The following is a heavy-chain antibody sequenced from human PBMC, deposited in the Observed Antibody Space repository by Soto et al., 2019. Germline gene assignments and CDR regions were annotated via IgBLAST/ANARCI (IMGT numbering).Heavy chain of an antibody. CDR3: ARIYSSGWYADY. D-gene: IGHD6-19*01. CDR2: IKHDGSEK. J-gene: IGHJ4*02. CDR1: GFIFSTYT. Sequence: PGGSLRLSCAASGFIFSTYTMSWVRQAPGKGLEWVANIKHDGSEKYYVDSVKGRFTISRDNAKNSLYLQMNSLRDEDTAVYYCARIYSSGWYADYWGQGALVTVSS. V-gene: IGHV3-7*04.